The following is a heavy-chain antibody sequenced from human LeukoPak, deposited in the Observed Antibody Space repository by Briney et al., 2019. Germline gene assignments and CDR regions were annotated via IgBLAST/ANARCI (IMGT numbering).Heavy chain of an antibody. Sequence: GGSLRLSCAASGFTFSSYSMNWVRQAPGKGLEWVSYISSSSSTIYYADSVKGRFTISRDNAKNTLYLQMNSLRAEDTAVYYCAKLRDFWSGYSGDAFDIWGQGTMVTVSS. CDR2: ISSSSSTI. CDR1: GFTFSSYS. V-gene: IGHV3-48*01. CDR3: AKLRDFWSGYSGDAFDI. J-gene: IGHJ3*02. D-gene: IGHD3-3*01.